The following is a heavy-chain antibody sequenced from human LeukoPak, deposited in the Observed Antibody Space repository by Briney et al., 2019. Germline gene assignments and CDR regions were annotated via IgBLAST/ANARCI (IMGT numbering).Heavy chain of an antibody. J-gene: IGHJ3*02. CDR3: AKEWNYGRAFDI. V-gene: IGHV3-30*18. D-gene: IGHD1-7*01. CDR2: ISYDGSNK. Sequence: PGGSLRLSCAAPGFTFSSYGMHWVRQAPGKGLEWVAVISYDGSNKYYADSVKGRFTISRDNSKNTLYLQMNSLRAEDTAVYYCAKEWNYGRAFDIWGQGTMVTVSS. CDR1: GFTFSSYG.